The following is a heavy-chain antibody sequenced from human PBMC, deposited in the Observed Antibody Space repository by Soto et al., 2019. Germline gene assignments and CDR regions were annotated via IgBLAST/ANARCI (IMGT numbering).Heavy chain of an antibody. CDR1: GGTFSSYA. CDR3: ARMESFGSLNWFDP. CDR2: IIPIFGTA. V-gene: IGHV1-69*13. J-gene: IGHJ5*02. D-gene: IGHD5-18*01. Sequence: SVKVSCKASGGTFSSYAISWVRQAPGQGLEWMGGIIPIFGTANYAQKFQGRVTITADESTSTAYMELSSLRSEDTAVYYCARMESFGSLNWFDPWGQGTLVTVSS.